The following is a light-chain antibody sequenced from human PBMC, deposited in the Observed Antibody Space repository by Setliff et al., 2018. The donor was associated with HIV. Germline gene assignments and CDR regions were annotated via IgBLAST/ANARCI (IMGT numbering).Light chain of an antibody. V-gene: IGLV2-18*02. J-gene: IGLJ1*01. CDR1: SSDVGYYNR. CDR3: ASRTAGSTSYV. Sequence: QSVLTQPPSVSGSPGQSVTISCTGTSSDVGYYNRVSWYQQPPGTVPRLMIYEVSSRPSGVPDRFSGSKSGNTASLTISGLQAEDEADYYCASRTAGSTSYVFGTGTKVTVL. CDR2: EVS.